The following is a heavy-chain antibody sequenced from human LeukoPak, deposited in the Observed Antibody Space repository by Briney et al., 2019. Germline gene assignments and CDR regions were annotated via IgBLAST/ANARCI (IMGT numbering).Heavy chain of an antibody. CDR3: ARGGDSRSFLN. V-gene: IGHV4-59*01. CDR2: IYYSGST. Sequence: SSETLSLTCTVSGGSISSYYWSWIRQPPGKGLEWIGYIYYSGSTNYNPSLKSRVTISVDTSKNQFSLKLSSVTAADTAVYYCARGGDSRSFLNWGQGTLVTVSS. D-gene: IGHD6-13*01. CDR1: GGSISSYY. J-gene: IGHJ1*01.